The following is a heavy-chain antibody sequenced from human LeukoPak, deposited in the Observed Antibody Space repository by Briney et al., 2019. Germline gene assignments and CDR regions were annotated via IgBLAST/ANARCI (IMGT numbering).Heavy chain of an antibody. CDR2: ISRNSAT. CDR3: ADFGSGSHIFDY. V-gene: IGHV3-23*01. J-gene: IGHJ4*02. D-gene: IGHD3-10*01. Sequence: GGSLRLSCVASEFAFSDYAMSWVRQAPGKGPEWVSTISRNSATWYADSVMGRFTISRDNSKSTLYLRMNSLRGEDTALYYCADFGSGSHIFDYWGQGSLVTVSS. CDR1: EFAFSDYA.